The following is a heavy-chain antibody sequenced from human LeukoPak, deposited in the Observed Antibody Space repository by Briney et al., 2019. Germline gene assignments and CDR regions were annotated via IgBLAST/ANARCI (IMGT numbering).Heavy chain of an antibody. CDR1: GFTFNSYA. V-gene: IGHV3-64*01. CDR3: ARDPSYFPLDGMDV. D-gene: IGHD3-9*01. CDR2: ISSNGGST. J-gene: IGHJ6*02. Sequence: GGSLRLSCAASGFTFNSYAMHWVRQAPGKGLEYVSAISSNGGSTYYANSVKGRFTISRDNSKNTLYLQMGSLRAEDMAVYYCARDPSYFPLDGMDVWGQGTTVTVSS.